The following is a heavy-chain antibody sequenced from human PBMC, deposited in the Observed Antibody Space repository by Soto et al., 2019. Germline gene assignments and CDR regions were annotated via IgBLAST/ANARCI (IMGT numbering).Heavy chain of an antibody. D-gene: IGHD2-2*01. CDR2: IIPIFGTA. Sequence: GGSLRLSCAASGFTFSSYAISWVRQAPGQGLEWMGGIIPIFGTANYAQKFQGRVTITADESTSTAYMELSSLRSEDTAVYYCARDPSYERYCSSTSCYLGDDYYHYYGMDVWGQGTTVTVS. J-gene: IGHJ6*02. CDR1: GFTFSSYA. CDR3: ARDPSYERYCSSTSCYLGDDYYHYYGMDV. V-gene: IGHV1-69*01.